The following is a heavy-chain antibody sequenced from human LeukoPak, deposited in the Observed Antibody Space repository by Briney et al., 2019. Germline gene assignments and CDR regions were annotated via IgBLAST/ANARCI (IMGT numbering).Heavy chain of an antibody. J-gene: IGHJ4*02. V-gene: IGHV4-34*01. CDR2: INHSGST. CDR1: GGSFSGYY. CDR3: ASRYCSGGSCFFSALFDY. D-gene: IGHD2-15*01. Sequence: PSETLSLTCAVYGGSFSGYYWSWIRQPPGKGLEWIGEINHSGSTNYNPSLKSRVTISVDTSKNQFSLKLSSVTAADTAVYYCASRYCSGGSCFFSALFDYWGQGTLVTVSS.